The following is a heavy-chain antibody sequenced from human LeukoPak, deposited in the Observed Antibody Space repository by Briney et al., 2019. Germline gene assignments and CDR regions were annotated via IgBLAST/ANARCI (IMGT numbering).Heavy chain of an antibody. D-gene: IGHD4-17*01. CDR2: IKKDGSEK. Sequence: GGSLRLSCAASGFTFSSHWMSWVRQAPGKGLEWVANIKKDGSEKYYVDSVKGRFTISRDNAKNSLYLQMNSLRAEDTAVYYCARGYGAYWGQGTLVTVSS. V-gene: IGHV3-7*01. J-gene: IGHJ4*02. CDR1: GFTFSSHW. CDR3: ARGYGAY.